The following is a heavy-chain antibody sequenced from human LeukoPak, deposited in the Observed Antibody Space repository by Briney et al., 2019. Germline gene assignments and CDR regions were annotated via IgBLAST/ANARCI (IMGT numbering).Heavy chain of an antibody. V-gene: IGHV1-18*01. J-gene: IGHJ6*03. CDR1: GYTFTSYG. Sequence: ASVKVSCKASGYTFTSYGISWVRQAPGQGLEWMGWISAYNGNTNYAQKLQGRVTMTTDTSTSTAYMELRSLRSDDTAVYYCARVSETYYYDSSGYPRGYYYYYYMDVWGKGTTVIVSS. CDR3: ARVSETYYYDSSGYPRGYYYYYYMDV. D-gene: IGHD3-22*01. CDR2: ISAYNGNT.